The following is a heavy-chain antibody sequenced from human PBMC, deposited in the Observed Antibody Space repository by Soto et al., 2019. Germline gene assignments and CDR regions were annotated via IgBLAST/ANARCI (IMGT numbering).Heavy chain of an antibody. CDR3: ARDYGDYA. D-gene: IGHD4-17*01. CDR2: IYYSGST. Sequence: LSLTCSVSGDSISSSNYYWGWIRQPPGKGLEWIGRIYYSGSTYYNPSLKGRVSMSLDLSKNHFSLKLTSLTAADTAVYYCARDYGDYAWGQGTLVTVSS. CDR1: GDSISSSNYY. V-gene: IGHV4-39*02. J-gene: IGHJ4*02.